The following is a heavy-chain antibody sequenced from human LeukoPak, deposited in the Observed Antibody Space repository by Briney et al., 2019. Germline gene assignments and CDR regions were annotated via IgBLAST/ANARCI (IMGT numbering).Heavy chain of an antibody. V-gene: IGHV3-23*01. CDR1: GFTFSSYA. J-gene: IGHJ6*02. D-gene: IGHD6-13*01. CDR3: AREGSSSWTALLYYYYGMDV. CDR2: ISGSGGST. Sequence: PGGSLRLSCAASGFTFSSYAMSWVRQAPGKGLEWVSAISGSGGSTYYADSVKGRFTISRDNSKNTLYLQMNSLRAEDTAVYYCAREGSSSWTALLYYYYGMDVWGQGTTVTVSS.